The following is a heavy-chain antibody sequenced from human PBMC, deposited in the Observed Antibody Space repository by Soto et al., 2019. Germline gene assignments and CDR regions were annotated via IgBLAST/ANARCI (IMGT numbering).Heavy chain of an antibody. J-gene: IGHJ4*02. CDR3: AKVLSVTLNFDY. V-gene: IGHV3-23*01. CDR1: GFTFSSYA. CDR2: ISGSGGST. Sequence: EVQLLESGGGLVQPGGSLRLSCAASGFTFSSYAMSWVRQAPGKGLEWVSAISGSGGSTYYADSVKGRFTISRDNSKNTLYLQMNSLRAGDTAVYYCAKVLSVTLNFDYWGQGTLVTVSS. D-gene: IGHD4-17*01.